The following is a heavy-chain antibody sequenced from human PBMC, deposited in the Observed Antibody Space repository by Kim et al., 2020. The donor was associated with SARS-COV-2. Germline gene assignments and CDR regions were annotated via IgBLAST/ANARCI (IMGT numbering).Heavy chain of an antibody. CDR1: GGSISSSNW. Sequence: SETLSLTCAVSGGSISSSNWWSWVRQPPGKGLEWIGEIYHSGSTNYNPPLKSRVTISVDKSKNQFSLKLSSVTAADTAVYYCARSRGDYYDSSGYYKGVYYYYGMDVWGQGTTVTVSS. V-gene: IGHV4-4*02. J-gene: IGHJ6*02. CDR3: ARSRGDYYDSSGYYKGVYYYYGMDV. CDR2: IYHSGST. D-gene: IGHD3-22*01.